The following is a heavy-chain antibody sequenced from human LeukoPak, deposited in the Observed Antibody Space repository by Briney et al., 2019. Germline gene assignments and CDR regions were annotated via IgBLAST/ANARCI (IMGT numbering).Heavy chain of an antibody. Sequence: GASVKVSCKVSGYTLTELSMHWVRQAPGKRLEWMGGFDPEDGETIYAQKFQGRVTMTEDTSTDTAYMELSSLRSEDTAVYYCATLTYYYDSSGYSSFDYWGQGTLVTVSS. D-gene: IGHD3-22*01. CDR2: FDPEDGET. CDR3: ATLTYYYDSSGYSSFDY. CDR1: GYTLTELS. V-gene: IGHV1-24*01. J-gene: IGHJ4*02.